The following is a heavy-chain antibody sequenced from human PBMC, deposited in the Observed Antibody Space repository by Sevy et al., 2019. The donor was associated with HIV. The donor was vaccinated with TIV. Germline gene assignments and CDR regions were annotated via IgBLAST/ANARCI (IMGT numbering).Heavy chain of an antibody. CDR3: ARDRYYDASGYYYYYYGMDV. Sequence: GGCLRLSCEASGFTVSGNYMAWVRLAPGKGLEWVSLIDSGGSTYYADSVKGRFTIIRDNAKNTLYLQMNPLRAEDTAVYFCARDRYYDASGYYYYYYGMDVWGQGTTVTVSS. V-gene: IGHV3-66*01. CDR1: GFTVSGNY. CDR2: IDSGGST. D-gene: IGHD3-22*01. J-gene: IGHJ6*02.